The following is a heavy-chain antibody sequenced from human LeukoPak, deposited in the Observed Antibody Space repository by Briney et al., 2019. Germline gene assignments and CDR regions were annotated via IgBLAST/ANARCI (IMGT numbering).Heavy chain of an antibody. CDR2: IYYSGST. CDR1: GGSISSSSYY. D-gene: IGHD5-18*01. CDR3: ARGVGGGYSYGYVPYYYYYMDV. V-gene: IGHV4-39*01. Sequence: SETLSLTCTVSGGSISSSSYYWGWIRQPPGKGLEWIGSIYYSGSTYYNPSLKSRVTISVDTSKNQFSLKLSSVTAADTAVYYCARGVGGGYSYGYVPYYYYYMDVWGKGTTVTVSS. J-gene: IGHJ6*03.